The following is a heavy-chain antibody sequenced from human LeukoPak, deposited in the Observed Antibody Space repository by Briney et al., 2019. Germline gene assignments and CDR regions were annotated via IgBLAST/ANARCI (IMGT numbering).Heavy chain of an antibody. D-gene: IGHD6-19*01. CDR1: GIPFSDYY. J-gene: IGHJ4*02. CDR3: ARESETSGWYDY. CDR2: ISSSSSYT. V-gene: IGHV3-11*05. Sequence: PGGSLRLSCVVSGIPFSDYYMNWIRKAPGKGLEWISYISSSSSYTDYADSVKGRFTISRDNTRKSLSLQMSSLRSEDTALYYCARESETSGWYDYWGQGTLVTVSS.